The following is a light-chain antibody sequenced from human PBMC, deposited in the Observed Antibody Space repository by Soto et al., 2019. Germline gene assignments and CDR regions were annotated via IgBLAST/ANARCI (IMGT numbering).Light chain of an antibody. CDR1: SSDVGGYNY. Sequence: QSALTQPPSASGSPGQSVTISCTGTSSDVGGYNYVSWYQQHPGKAPKLMIYEVSKRPSGVPDRFSGSKSGNTASLTVSGRQAEDEADYYCSSDAGSNIYPRKHLYRTPTVVFGGGTKLTVL. CDR2: EVS. J-gene: IGLJ2*01. V-gene: IGLV2-8*01. CDR3: SSDAGSNIYPRKHLYRTPTVV.